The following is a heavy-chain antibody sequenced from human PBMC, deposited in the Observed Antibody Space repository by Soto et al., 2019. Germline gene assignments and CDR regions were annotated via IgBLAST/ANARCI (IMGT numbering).Heavy chain of an antibody. D-gene: IGHD2-15*01. CDR3: ARAPRYCSGGSCYFTNYYYYYIDV. CDR1: GFTFSDYY. V-gene: IGHV3-11*01. J-gene: IGHJ6*03. CDR2: ISSSGSTI. Sequence: QVQLVESGGGLVKPGGSLRLCCAAYGFTFSDYYMSWIRQAPGKGLEWVSYISSSGSTIYYADSVKGRFTISRDNAKNSLYLQMNSLRAEDTAVYYCARAPRYCSGGSCYFTNYYYYYIDVSGKGTTVTVSS.